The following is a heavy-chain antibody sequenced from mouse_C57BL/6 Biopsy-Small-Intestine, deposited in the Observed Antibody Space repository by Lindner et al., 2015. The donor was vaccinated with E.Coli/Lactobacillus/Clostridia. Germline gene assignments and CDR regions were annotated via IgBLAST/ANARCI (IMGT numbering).Heavy chain of an antibody. CDR1: GYAFSGYW. CDR2: IYPRDGST. J-gene: IGHJ2*01. V-gene: IGHV1-85*01. CDR3: ARHLIYYDYPYFDY. D-gene: IGHD2-4*01. Sequence: VQLQESGAELVKPGATVKISRKASGYAFSGYWMNWVKQRPGQGLEWIGWIYPRDGSTKYNEKFKGKATLTVDTSSSTAYMELHSLTSEDSAVYFCARHLIYYDYPYFDYWGQGTTLTVSS.